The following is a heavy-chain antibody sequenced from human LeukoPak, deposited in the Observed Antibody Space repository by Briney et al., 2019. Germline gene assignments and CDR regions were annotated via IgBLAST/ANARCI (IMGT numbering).Heavy chain of an antibody. Sequence: PGGSLRLSCAASGLTVSSNYMSWVRQAPGKGLEWVSVIYSGGSTYYSDSVKGRFTISRDNSKNTLYLQMNSLRAEDTAVYYCARDHAAAAAGHAFDIWGQGTMVTVSS. CDR1: GLTVSSNY. CDR3: ARDHAAAAAGHAFDI. V-gene: IGHV3-53*01. CDR2: IYSGGST. J-gene: IGHJ3*02. D-gene: IGHD6-13*01.